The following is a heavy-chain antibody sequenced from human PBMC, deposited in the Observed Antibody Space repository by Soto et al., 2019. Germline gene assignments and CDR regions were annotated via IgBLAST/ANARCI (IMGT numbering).Heavy chain of an antibody. J-gene: IGHJ6*02. Sequence: PGGSLRLSCSASGFTFSSYAMHWVRQAPGKGLESVSAISSNGGSTYYADSVKGRFTISRDNSKNTLYLQMNSLRAGDTAVYYCARVFPTPEFIAAAGSLYSGGMDVWGQGTTVTVSS. CDR1: GFTFSSYA. D-gene: IGHD6-13*01. CDR2: ISSNGGST. CDR3: ARVFPTPEFIAAAGSLYSGGMDV. V-gene: IGHV3-64*04.